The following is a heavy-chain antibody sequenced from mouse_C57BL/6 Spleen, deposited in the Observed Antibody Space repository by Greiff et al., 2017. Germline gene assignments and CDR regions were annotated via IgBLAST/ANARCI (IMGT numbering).Heavy chain of an antibody. V-gene: IGHV1-69*01. CDR2: IDPSDSYT. Sequence: QVQLQQPGAELVMPGASVKLSCKASGYTFTSYWMHWVKQRPGQGLEWIGGIDPSDSYTNYNQKFKGKSTLTVDKSSSTAYMQLSSLTSEDSAVSYCARGGITTVVDYWGQGTTLTVSS. J-gene: IGHJ2*01. CDR3: ARGGITTVVDY. D-gene: IGHD1-1*01. CDR1: GYTFTSYW.